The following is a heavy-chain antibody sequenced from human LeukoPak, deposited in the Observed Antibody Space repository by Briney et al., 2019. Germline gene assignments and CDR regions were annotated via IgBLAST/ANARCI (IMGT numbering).Heavy chain of an antibody. D-gene: IGHD6-19*01. J-gene: IGHJ6*02. CDR3: ARDKQWLVYGLDV. Sequence: RPGGSLRLSCVSYGFNFGNHGIHWVRQAPGKGLYWVGVISQDGNSKYYGDSVKGRFTISRDNSRNTLYLQMNSLRGEDTAVYYCARDKQWLVYGLDVWGQGTTVTVSS. V-gene: IGHV3-30*03. CDR2: ISQDGNSK. CDR1: GFNFGNHG.